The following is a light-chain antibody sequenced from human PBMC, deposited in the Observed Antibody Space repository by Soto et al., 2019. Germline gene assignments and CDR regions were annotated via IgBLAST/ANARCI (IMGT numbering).Light chain of an antibody. CDR3: KQDRGPPRAT. CDR1: QSVSSNY. J-gene: IGKJ4*01. V-gene: IGKV3-20*01. Sequence: EIVLTQSPGTLSLSPGERATLSCRASQSVSSNYLAWYQQKPGQAPRLLIYGASSRATGIPDRFSGSGSGTDFTLTIIRLEPEDFGVYYLKQDRGPPRATFGRGNQVEIK. CDR2: GAS.